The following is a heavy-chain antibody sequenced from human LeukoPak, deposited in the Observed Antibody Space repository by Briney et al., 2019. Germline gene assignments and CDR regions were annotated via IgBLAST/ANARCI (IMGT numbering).Heavy chain of an antibody. CDR1: GFTFSSYG. CDR3: AKGGSKMTTGYFDY. D-gene: IGHD4-17*01. CDR2: IRYDGSNK. Sequence: GGSLRLSCAASGFTFSSYGMHWVGQAPGKGLEWVAVIRYDGSNKYYADSVKGRFTISRDNSKNTLYLQMNSLRAEDTAVYYCAKGGSKMTTGYFDYWGQGTLVTVSS. J-gene: IGHJ4*02. V-gene: IGHV3-30*02.